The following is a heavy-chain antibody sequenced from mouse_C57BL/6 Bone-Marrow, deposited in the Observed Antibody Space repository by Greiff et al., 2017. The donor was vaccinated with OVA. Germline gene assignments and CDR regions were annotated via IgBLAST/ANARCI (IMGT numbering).Heavy chain of an antibody. V-gene: IGHV1-4*01. CDR1: GYTFTSYT. J-gene: IGHJ1*03. CDR2: INPSSGYT. CDR3: ARGAYYCSSRWYFDV. D-gene: IGHD1-1*01. Sequence: VQLQQSGAELARPGASVKMSCKASGYTFTSYTMHWVKQRPGQGLEWIGDINPSSGYTKYNQKFKDKATLTADKSSSTAYMQLSSLTSEDSAVYYCARGAYYCSSRWYFDVWGTGTTVTVSS.